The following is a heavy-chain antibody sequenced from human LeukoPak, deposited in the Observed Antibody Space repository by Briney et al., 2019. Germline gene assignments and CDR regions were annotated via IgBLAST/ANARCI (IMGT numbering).Heavy chain of an antibody. CDR3: ASSVVVVAALNSVNWFDP. CDR1: GGSISSYY. CDR2: IYYSGST. V-gene: IGHV4-4*07. J-gene: IGHJ5*02. D-gene: IGHD2-15*01. Sequence: SETLSLTCTVSGGSISSYYWSWIRQPAGKGLEWIGSIYYSGSTYYNPSLKSRVTISVDTSKNQFSLKLSSVTAADTAVYYCASSVVVVAALNSVNWFDPWGQGTLVTVSS.